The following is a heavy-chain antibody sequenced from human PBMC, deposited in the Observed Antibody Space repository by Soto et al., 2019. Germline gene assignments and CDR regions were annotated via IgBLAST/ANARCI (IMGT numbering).Heavy chain of an antibody. CDR3: ASYMTTVTTWRTLNYYYGMDV. CDR1: GVTFSSYA. CDR2: IIPIFGTA. Sequence: SVKVSCKASGVTFSSYAISWVRQAPGQGLEWMGGIIPIFGTANYAQKFQGRVTITADKSTSTAYMELSSLRSEDTAVYYCASYMTTVTTWRTLNYYYGMDVWGQGTTVTVSS. V-gene: IGHV1-69*06. D-gene: IGHD4-4*01. J-gene: IGHJ6*02.